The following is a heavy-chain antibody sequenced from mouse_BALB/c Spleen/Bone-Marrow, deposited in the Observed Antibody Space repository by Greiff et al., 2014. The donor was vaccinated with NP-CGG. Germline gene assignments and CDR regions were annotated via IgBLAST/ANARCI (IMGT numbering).Heavy chain of an antibody. CDR3: ARTYYAYAWFVY. CDR2: ILPGSGST. D-gene: IGHD2-9*01. Sequence: QVQLKESGAELMKPGASVKISCKATGYTFSSYWIEWVKQRPGHGLEWIGEILPGSGSTNYNEKFKGKATFTADTSSNTAYMQLSSLTSEDSPVYYCARTYYAYAWFVYWGQGTLVAVSA. J-gene: IGHJ3*01. V-gene: IGHV1-9*01. CDR1: GYTFSSYW.